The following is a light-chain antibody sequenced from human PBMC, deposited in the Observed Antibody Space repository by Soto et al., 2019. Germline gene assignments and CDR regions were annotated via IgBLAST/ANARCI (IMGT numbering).Light chain of an antibody. Sequence: DIQMTQYPSSLSASVGDRVTITCRASQSISRYLNWYQQKPGKAPKLLIYAASSLQSGVPTRFSGSGSGTDFTLTISSLQPEDFALYYCQQSSTTPWTFGQGTKVDIK. J-gene: IGKJ1*01. V-gene: IGKV1-39*01. CDR2: AAS. CDR3: QQSSTTPWT. CDR1: QSISRY.